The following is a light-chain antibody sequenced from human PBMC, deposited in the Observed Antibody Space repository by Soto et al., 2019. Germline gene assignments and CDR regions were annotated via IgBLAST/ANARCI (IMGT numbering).Light chain of an antibody. V-gene: IGKV3-20*01. CDR2: AAS. J-gene: IGKJ2*01. CDR3: QQYGTSPPHT. Sequence: EIVLTQSPGTLSLSPGERGTLSCRASQSVSSSYLAWYQQKPGQDPRLLIYAASSRATGIPDRFSGSGSGTDFTLTISRLEPEDFAVYYCQQYGTSPPHTFGQGTKLEIK. CDR1: QSVSSSY.